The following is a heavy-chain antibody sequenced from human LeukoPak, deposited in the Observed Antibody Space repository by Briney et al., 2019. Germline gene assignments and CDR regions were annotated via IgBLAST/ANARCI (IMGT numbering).Heavy chain of an antibody. V-gene: IGHV1-2*02. D-gene: IGHD6-6*01. CDR1: GYTFTGYY. CDR3: ARGGPTYSSFPRYYFDY. J-gene: IGHJ4*02. Sequence: GASVKVSCKASGYTFTGYYMHWVRQAPGQGLEWMGWINPNSGGTNYAQKFQGRVTMTRDTSISTAYMELSRLRSDDTAVYYCARGGPTYSSFPRYYFDYWGQGTLVTVSS. CDR2: INPNSGGT.